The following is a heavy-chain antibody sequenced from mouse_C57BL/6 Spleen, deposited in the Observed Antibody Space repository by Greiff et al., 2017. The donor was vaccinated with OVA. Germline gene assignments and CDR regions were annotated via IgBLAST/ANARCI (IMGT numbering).Heavy chain of an antibody. Sequence: EVKLVESGGGLVQPGGSMKLSCVASGFTFSNYWMNWVRQSPEKGLEWVAQIRLKSDNYATHYAESVKGRFTISRDDSKSSVYLQMNNLRAEDTGIYYCTPLITTVVATPMDYWGQGTSVTVSS. CDR1: GFTFSNYW. J-gene: IGHJ4*01. D-gene: IGHD1-1*01. CDR2: IRLKSDNYAT. V-gene: IGHV6-3*01. CDR3: TPLITTVVATPMDY.